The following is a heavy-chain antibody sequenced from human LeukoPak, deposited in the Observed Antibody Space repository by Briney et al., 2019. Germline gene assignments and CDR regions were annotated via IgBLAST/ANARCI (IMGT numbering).Heavy chain of an antibody. CDR2: ISGSGGST. Sequence: GGSLRLSCAASGFTFSTYAMSWVRQAPGKGLEWVSGISGSGGSTYYADSVKGRFTISRDNSKNTLYLQMNSLRAEDTAVYYCASAGYSSSWYGGYYFDYWGQGTLVTVSS. D-gene: IGHD6-13*01. CDR3: ASAGYSSSWYGGYYFDY. J-gene: IGHJ4*02. V-gene: IGHV3-23*01. CDR1: GFTFSTYA.